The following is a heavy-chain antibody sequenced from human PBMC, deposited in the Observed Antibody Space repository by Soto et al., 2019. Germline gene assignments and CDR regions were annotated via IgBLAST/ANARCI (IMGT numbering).Heavy chain of an antibody. J-gene: IGHJ4*02. Sequence: PSETLSLTCAVYGGSFSGYYWSWIRQPPGKGLEWIGEINHSGSTNYNPSLKSRVTISVDTSKNQFSLKLSSVTAADTAVYYCARVIVGATRHYFDYWGQGTLVTVSS. V-gene: IGHV4-34*01. CDR3: ARVIVGATRHYFDY. CDR1: GGSFSGYY. D-gene: IGHD1-26*01. CDR2: INHSGST.